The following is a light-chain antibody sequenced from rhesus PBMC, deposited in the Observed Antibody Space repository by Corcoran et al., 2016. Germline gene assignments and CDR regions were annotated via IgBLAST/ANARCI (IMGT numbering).Light chain of an antibody. CDR2: KAS. J-gene: IGKJ4*01. CDR1: QGISSY. CDR3: HQHNSDPLT. V-gene: IGKV1-25*01. Sequence: DIQMTQSPSSLSASVGDTVTITCRASQGISSYLAWYQQKTVKDPKLLIYKASTLQSGVPSRFSGSGSGTDFTLPISSLQPDDFATYYCHQHNSDPLTFGGGTKVELK.